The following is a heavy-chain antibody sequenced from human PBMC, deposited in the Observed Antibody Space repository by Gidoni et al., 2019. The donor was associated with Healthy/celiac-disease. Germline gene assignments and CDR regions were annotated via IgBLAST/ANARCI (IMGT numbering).Heavy chain of an antibody. CDR1: GFTFSNAW. V-gene: IGHV3-15*01. D-gene: IGHD2-2*02. J-gene: IGHJ6*02. Sequence: EVQLVESGGGLVKPGGSLRLSCAASGFTFSNAWLSWVRQAPGKGLEGVGRIKSKTDGGTTDYAAPVKGRFTISRDDSKNTLYLQMNSLKTEDTAVYYCTTDRGDCSSTSCYRAYYYYGMDVWGQGTTVTVSS. CDR2: IKSKTDGGTT. CDR3: TTDRGDCSSTSCYRAYYYYGMDV.